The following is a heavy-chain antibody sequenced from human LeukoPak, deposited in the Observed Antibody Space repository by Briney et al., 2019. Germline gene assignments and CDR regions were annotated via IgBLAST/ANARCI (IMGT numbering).Heavy chain of an antibody. V-gene: IGHV4-59*01. CDR2: IYYSGST. CDR1: GGSISSYY. J-gene: IGHJ5*02. Sequence: SETLSLTCTVSGGSISSYYWSWIRQPPGKGLEWIGYIYYSGSTNYNPSLKSRVTISVDTSKNQFSLNLSSVTAADTAVYYCARLEQTSWFDPWGQGTLVIVSS. D-gene: IGHD1/OR15-1a*01. CDR3: ARLEQTSWFDP.